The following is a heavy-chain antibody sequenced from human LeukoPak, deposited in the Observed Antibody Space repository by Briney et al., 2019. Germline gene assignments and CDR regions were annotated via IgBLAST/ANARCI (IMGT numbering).Heavy chain of an antibody. CDR3: AKDYYYDSSGFEFDAFDI. CDR1: GFTFSSYS. Sequence: PGGSLRLSCAASGFTFSSYSMNWVRQAPGKGLEWVSYISSSSSTIYYADSVKGRFTISRDNAKNSLYLQMNSLRAEDTAVYCCAKDYYYDSSGFEFDAFDIWGQGTMVTVSS. J-gene: IGHJ3*02. CDR2: ISSSSSTI. D-gene: IGHD3-22*01. V-gene: IGHV3-48*01.